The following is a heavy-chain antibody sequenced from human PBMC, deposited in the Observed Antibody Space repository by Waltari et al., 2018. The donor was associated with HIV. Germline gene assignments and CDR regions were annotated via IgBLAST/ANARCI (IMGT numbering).Heavy chain of an antibody. CDR1: GESFNDPY. Sequence: QVRLDQWGTNVLKPSETLSLTCAVYGESFNDPYWTWIRQPPGKGLEWIGAINHRGVRLYNPSLRSRLSISVDNSKNQFSLKLASLTAADTATYFCARWRDSVGYFYQFYFFDFWSQGHLVAVSS. CDR3: ARWRDSVGYFYQFYFFDF. V-gene: IGHV4-34*01. D-gene: IGHD3-22*01. CDR2: INHRGVR. J-gene: IGHJ4*02.